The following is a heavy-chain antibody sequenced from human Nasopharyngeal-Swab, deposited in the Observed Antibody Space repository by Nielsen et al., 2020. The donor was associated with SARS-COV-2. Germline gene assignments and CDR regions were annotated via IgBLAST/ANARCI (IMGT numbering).Heavy chain of an antibody. V-gene: IGHV4-39*01. Sequence: WMRQPPGEGLEWFGSIYYSGSTYYNPSLKSRVTISVDTSKNQFSLKLSSVTAADTAVYYCARYGERITIFGVVIKEAFDIWGQGTMVTVSS. D-gene: IGHD3-3*01. CDR3: ARYGERITIFGVVIKEAFDI. J-gene: IGHJ3*02. CDR2: IYYSGST.